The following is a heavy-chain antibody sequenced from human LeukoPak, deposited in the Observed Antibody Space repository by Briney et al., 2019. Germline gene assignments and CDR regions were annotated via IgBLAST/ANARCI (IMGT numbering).Heavy chain of an antibody. Sequence: ASVKVSCKASGYTFTSYYMHWVRQAPGQGLEWRGIINPSGGRTSYAQKFQGRVTMTRDMSTSTVYMELSSLRSEDTAVYYCARDLGYCSSTSCSNEGNWFDPWGQGTLVTVSS. D-gene: IGHD2-2*01. CDR1: GYTFTSYY. CDR2: INPSGGRT. J-gene: IGHJ5*02. V-gene: IGHV1-46*01. CDR3: ARDLGYCSSTSCSNEGNWFDP.